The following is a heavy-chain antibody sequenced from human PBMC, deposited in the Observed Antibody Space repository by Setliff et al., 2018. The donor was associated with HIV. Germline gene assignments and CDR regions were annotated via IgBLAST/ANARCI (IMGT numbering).Heavy chain of an antibody. CDR3: ARDSSDNFWSAYYNIGGGASDI. CDR2: MNPGTGNT. J-gene: IGHJ3*02. Sequence: ASVKVSCKASGYTFIHYDVNWVRQAPGKGLEWMGWMNPGTGNTGYAEKFQGRVSMTTDTSTSTAYMELRTLRSDDTAVYYCARDSSDNFWSAYYNIGGGASDIWGQGTMVTVSS. CDR1: GYTFIHYD. V-gene: IGHV1-18*04. D-gene: IGHD3-3*01.